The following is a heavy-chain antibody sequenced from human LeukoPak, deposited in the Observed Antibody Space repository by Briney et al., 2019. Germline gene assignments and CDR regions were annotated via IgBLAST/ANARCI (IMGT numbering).Heavy chain of an antibody. Sequence: PGGSLRLSCAASGFTFSSYAMSWVRQAPGKGLEWVSAISGSGGSTYYADSVKGRFTISRDTYKNTLYLQMNSLSAEDTAVYYCAKDCFGTYYDFCSGDYTAYYYYYMDVWGKGTTVTVSS. D-gene: IGHD3-3*01. CDR1: GFTFSSYA. V-gene: IGHV3-23*01. J-gene: IGHJ6*03. CDR3: AKDCFGTYYDFCSGDYTAYYYYYMDV. CDR2: ISGSGGST.